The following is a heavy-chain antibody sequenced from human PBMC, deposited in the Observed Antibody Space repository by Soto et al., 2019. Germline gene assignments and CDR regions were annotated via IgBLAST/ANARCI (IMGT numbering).Heavy chain of an antibody. CDR2: IVDGSGNT. CDR3: AADPAIADPHYYGMDV. J-gene: IGHJ6*04. V-gene: IGHV1-58*01. Sequence: SVQVSCTASGFTFTSSAVQWVRQARGQRFEWIGWIVDGSGNTNYAQKLQERVTTTRDMSTSTAYMELSSLRSEDTAVYYCAADPAIADPHYYGMDVWGKGTTVTVSS. CDR1: GFTFTSSA. D-gene: IGHD6-13*01.